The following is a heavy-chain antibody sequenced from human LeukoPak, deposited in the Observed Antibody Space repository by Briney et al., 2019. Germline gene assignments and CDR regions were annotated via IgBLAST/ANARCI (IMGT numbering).Heavy chain of an antibody. Sequence: SVKVSCKASGGTFSSYAISWVRQAPGQGLEWMGGIIPIFGTANYAQRFQGRVTITADKSTSTAYMELSSLRSEDTAVYYCARGGEAAALIGTGEGEAQNLDYWGQGTLVTVSS. CDR1: GGTFSSYA. D-gene: IGHD6-13*01. J-gene: IGHJ4*02. V-gene: IGHV1-69*06. CDR3: ARGGEAAALIGTGEGEAQNLDY. CDR2: IIPIFGTA.